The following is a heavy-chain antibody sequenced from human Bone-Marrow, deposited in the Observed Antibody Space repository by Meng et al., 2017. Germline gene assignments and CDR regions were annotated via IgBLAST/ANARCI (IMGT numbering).Heavy chain of an antibody. CDR3: ARETPGGTYFDS. D-gene: IGHD3-16*01. CDR1: GYTFISFY. Sequence: LVQWGAGLKKPGASVKGSGEASGYTFISFYMHWVRQAPGQGPEWLGMIAPSNGNTNYGQRFHGRITMTRDTTTSTVYLELNSLRSEDTALYFCARETPGGTYFDSWGQGTLVTVSS. CDR2: IAPSNGNT. V-gene: IGHV1-46*01. J-gene: IGHJ4*02.